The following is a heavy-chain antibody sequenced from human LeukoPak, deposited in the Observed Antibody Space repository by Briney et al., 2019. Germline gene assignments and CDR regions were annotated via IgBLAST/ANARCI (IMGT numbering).Heavy chain of an antibody. CDR3: ATVARHYGDSISASYYYMDV. D-gene: IGHD4-17*01. J-gene: IGHJ6*03. V-gene: IGHV4-4*07. Sequence: SETLSLTCTVSGGSISSYYWSWIRQPAGRGLEWIGRIYTSGSTNYNPSLKSRVTMSVDTSKNQFSLKLSSVTAADTAVYYCATVARHYGDSISASYYYMDVWGKGTAVTVSS. CDR2: IYTSGST. CDR1: GGSISSYY.